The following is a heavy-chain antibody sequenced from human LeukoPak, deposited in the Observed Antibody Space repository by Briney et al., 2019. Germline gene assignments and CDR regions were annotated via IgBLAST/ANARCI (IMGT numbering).Heavy chain of an antibody. J-gene: IGHJ5*02. V-gene: IGHV4-30-2*01. CDR3: ARVQFTSDWFVP. Sequence: SETLSLTCAVSGDSISGADHSWNWIRQPPGKGLEWIGYIYQTGGTYYNPSFKSRVTMSVDRSSNQFSLNLRSATAADTAVYFCARVQFTSDWFVPWGQGILVTVSS. CDR2: IYQTGGT. D-gene: IGHD3-16*01. CDR1: GDSISGADHS.